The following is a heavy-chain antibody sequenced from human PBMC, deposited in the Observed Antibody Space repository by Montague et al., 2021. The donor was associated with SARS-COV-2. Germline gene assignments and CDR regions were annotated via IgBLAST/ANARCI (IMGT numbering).Heavy chain of an antibody. D-gene: IGHD2-21*02. CDR2: IYYSGNT. Sequence: SETLSLTCTVSGGSITSSAYYWSWIRQSPGKGLEWIGYIYYSGNTYSNPSLKSRVTISMDTSKSQVSLKLNSVTAADTAVYFCASVASAAYCDGDWYLRDYGMDVWGQGTRVTVSS. V-gene: IGHV4-39*01. J-gene: IGHJ6*02. CDR1: GGSITSSAYY. CDR3: ASVASAAYCDGDWYLRDYGMDV.